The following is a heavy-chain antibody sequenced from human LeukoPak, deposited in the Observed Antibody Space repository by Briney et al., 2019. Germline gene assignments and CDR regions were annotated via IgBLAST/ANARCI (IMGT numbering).Heavy chain of an antibody. CDR1: GFTFNDSY. D-gene: IGHD5-18*01. J-gene: IGHJ4*02. Sequence: GGSLRLSCAASGFTFNDSYMTWVRQAPGKGLEWISYISPRGTTIYYADSVKGRFTISRDNSKNTLYLQMNSLRAEDTAVYYCAKDDGKRGYSYGLFDYWGQGTLVTVSS. CDR2: ISPRGTTI. CDR3: AKDDGKRGYSYGLFDY. V-gene: IGHV3-11*04.